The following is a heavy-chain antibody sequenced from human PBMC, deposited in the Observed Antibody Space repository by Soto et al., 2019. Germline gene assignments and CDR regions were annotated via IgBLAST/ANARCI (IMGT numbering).Heavy chain of an antibody. Sequence: GGSLRLSCAASGFTFSSYAMSWVRQAPGKGLEWVSAISGSGGSTYYADSVKGRFTISRDNSKNTLYLQMNSLRAEDTAVYYCAKDRDSSWYVRWFVPWGQGTLVTVSS. CDR2: ISGSGGST. CDR1: GFTFSSYA. D-gene: IGHD6-13*01. J-gene: IGHJ5*02. V-gene: IGHV3-23*01. CDR3: AKDRDSSWYVRWFVP.